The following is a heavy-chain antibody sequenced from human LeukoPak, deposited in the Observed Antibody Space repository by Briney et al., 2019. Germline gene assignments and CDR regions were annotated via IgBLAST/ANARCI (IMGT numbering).Heavy chain of an antibody. CDR3: ARDRGGWFDP. D-gene: IGHD5-12*01. V-gene: IGHV3-21*01. J-gene: IGHJ5*02. CDR2: ISSSSRYI. Sequence: GGSLRLSCAASGFTFSSYSMNWVRQAPGKGLEWASSISSSSRYIYYADSVKGRFTISRDNAKNSLDLQMNSLRAGDTAVYYCARDRGGWFDPWGQGTLVTVSS. CDR1: GFTFSSYS.